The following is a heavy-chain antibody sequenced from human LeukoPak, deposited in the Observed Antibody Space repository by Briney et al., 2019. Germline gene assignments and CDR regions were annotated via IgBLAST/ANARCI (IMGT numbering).Heavy chain of an antibody. D-gene: IGHD3-3*01. CDR1: GYSISSGYY. Sequence: SETLSLTCTVAGYSISSGYYWGWVRLPPGKGLEWIGNIYHSGSTYYNPSLKSRVTISVDTSKNQFSLKLSSVTAADTAVYYCARVFGVVLSATVYFDYWGQGTLVTVSS. V-gene: IGHV4-38-2*02. CDR3: ARVFGVVLSATVYFDY. CDR2: IYHSGST. J-gene: IGHJ4*02.